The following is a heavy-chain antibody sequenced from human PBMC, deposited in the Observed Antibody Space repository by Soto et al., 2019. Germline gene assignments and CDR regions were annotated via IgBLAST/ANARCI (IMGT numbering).Heavy chain of an antibody. CDR2: FWYDASAQ. J-gene: IGHJ5*02. CDR1: GFTVTIYS. D-gene: IGHD6-13*01. CDR3: VFGSWNQYFFDP. V-gene: IGHV3-33*08. Sequence: GGSLGLCCTTSGFTVTIYSMHLVRQAPGKGLGGGATFWYDASAQRDADCVKGRFTSSRDPSRGTVYLFMDSLRTDDTAVYYCVFGSWNQYFFDPWGQEILVTVSS.